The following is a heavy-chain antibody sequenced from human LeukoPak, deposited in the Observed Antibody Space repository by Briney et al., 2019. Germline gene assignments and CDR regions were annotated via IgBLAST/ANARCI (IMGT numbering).Heavy chain of an antibody. Sequence: GGSLRLSCAASGFTFRSYWMSWVRQAPGKGLEWVANINQDGSEKYHVDSVKGRFTISRDNAKNSVYLQMNGLTAEDTAVYYCVRDGGTTGYDLLDYWGQGTLLTVSS. J-gene: IGHJ4*02. V-gene: IGHV3-7*01. CDR2: INQDGSEK. D-gene: IGHD5-12*01. CDR1: GFTFRSYW. CDR3: VRDGGTTGYDLLDY.